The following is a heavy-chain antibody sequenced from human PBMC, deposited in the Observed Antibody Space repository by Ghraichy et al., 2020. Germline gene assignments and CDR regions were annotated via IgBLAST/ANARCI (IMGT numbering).Heavy chain of an antibody. Sequence: GGSLRLSCTASGFMFSSYSMSWVRQAPGKGLERISAISGSAIRTFYANSVKGRFTISRENSKDTLYLEINSLRAEDTAIYYCAREGSCSGDVCSPILAYWGQGTLVTVSS. CDR3: AREGSCSGDVCSPILAY. CDR1: GFMFSSYS. V-gene: IGHV3-23*01. CDR2: ISGSAIRT. J-gene: IGHJ4*02. D-gene: IGHD2-15*01.